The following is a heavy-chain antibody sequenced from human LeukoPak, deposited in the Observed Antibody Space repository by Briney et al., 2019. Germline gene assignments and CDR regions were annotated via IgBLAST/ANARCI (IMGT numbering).Heavy chain of an antibody. CDR2: ISTSSSYI. V-gene: IGHV3-21*01. Sequence: PGGSLRLSCAASGFTFISHSMNWVRQAPGKGLEWVSFISTSSSYIHNADSVKGRFTISRDNAENSLYLQMNSLRAEDTAVYYCARAAIAAARIYYYMDVWGKGTTVTVSS. CDR1: GFTFISHS. J-gene: IGHJ6*03. CDR3: ARAAIAAARIYYYMDV. D-gene: IGHD6-13*01.